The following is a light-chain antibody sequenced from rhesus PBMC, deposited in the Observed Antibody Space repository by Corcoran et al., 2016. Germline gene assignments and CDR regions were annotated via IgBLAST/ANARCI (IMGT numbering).Light chain of an antibody. CDR2: AAS. J-gene: IGKJ1*01. V-gene: IGKV1-43*02. Sequence: DIQMTQSPSSLSASVGDRVTITCRASQGISTYLNWYQQKPGKAPKRLIYAASSLESGVPSRFSGSGSGTDFTLTISSLQPEDFATYYWLQDNSDPWTFGQGTKVEIK. CDR3: LQDNSDPWT. CDR1: QGISTY.